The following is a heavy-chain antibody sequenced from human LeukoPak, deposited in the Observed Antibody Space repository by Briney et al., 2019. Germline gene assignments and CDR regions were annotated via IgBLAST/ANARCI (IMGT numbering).Heavy chain of an antibody. CDR1: GASITQHY. D-gene: IGHD3-16*01. J-gene: IGHJ3*02. CDR2: FYYDGNT. CDR3: TRGITGHYRSLGGFAFDI. Sequence: SETLSLTCSVSGASITQHYWSWIRQPPGKGLEYIGYFYYDGNTNYTSSVRGRVTILVDTSKNQFTLNLRSVTAADTAKYYCTRGITGHYRSLGGFAFDIWGQGTMVAVSS. V-gene: IGHV4-59*11.